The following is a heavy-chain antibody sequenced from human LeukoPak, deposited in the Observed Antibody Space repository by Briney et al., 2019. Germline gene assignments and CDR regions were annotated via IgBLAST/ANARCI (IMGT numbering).Heavy chain of an antibody. CDR3: ARGLRIAARPAGWFGP. Sequence: ASVKVSCKASGYTFTSYDINWVRQATGQGLEWMGWMNPNSGNTGYAQKFQGRVTITRNTSISTAYMELSSLRSEDTAVYYCARGLRIAARPAGWFGPWGQGTLVTVSS. D-gene: IGHD6-6*01. V-gene: IGHV1-8*03. CDR2: MNPNSGNT. CDR1: GYTFTSYD. J-gene: IGHJ5*02.